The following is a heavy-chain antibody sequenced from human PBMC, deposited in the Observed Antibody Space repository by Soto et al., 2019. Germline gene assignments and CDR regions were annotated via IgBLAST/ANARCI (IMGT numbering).Heavy chain of an antibody. CDR3: AKEGYCTNGVCFDAFDI. CDR2: ISGSGGST. D-gene: IGHD2-8*01. Sequence: GGSLRLSCAASGFTFSSYAMSWVRQAPGKGLEWVSAISGSGGSTYYADSVKGRFTISRDNSKNTLYLQMNSLRAEDTAVYYCAKEGYCTNGVCFDAFDIWGQGTMVIVSS. J-gene: IGHJ3*02. CDR1: GFTFSSYA. V-gene: IGHV3-23*01.